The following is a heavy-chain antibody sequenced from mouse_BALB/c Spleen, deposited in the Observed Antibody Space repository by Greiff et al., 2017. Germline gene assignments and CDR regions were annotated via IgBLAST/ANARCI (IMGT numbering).Heavy chain of an antibody. CDR3: ARDRPFAY. Sequence: EVQLQQSGPELVKPGASVKISCKASGYSFTGYFMNWVMQSHGKSLEWIGRINPYNGDTFYNQKFKGKATLTVDKSSSTAHMELRSLASEDSAVYYCARDRPFAYWGQGTLVTVSA. V-gene: IGHV1-20*02. CDR1: GYSFTGYF. CDR2: INPYNGDT. J-gene: IGHJ3*01.